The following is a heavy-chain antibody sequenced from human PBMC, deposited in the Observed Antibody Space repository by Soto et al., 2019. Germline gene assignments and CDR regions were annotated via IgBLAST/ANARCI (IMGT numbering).Heavy chain of an antibody. J-gene: IGHJ3*02. CDR2: ISSSSSTI. CDR3: ARDNIVVVPAAVDAFDI. CDR1: GFTFSSYS. D-gene: IGHD2-2*01. Sequence: ESGGGLVQPGGSLRLSCAASGFTFSSYSMNWVRQAPGKGLEWVSYISSSSSTIYYADSVKVLFTISRDNAKNSLYLQMNSLRAEYTAVSYCARDNIVVVPAAVDAFDICGQGTMVTVSS. V-gene: IGHV3-48*01.